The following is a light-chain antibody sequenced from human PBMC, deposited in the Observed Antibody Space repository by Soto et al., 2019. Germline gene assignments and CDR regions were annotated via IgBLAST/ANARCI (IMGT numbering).Light chain of an antibody. V-gene: IGKV3-15*01. Sequence: EIVMTQSPATLSVSPGVRATLSCRASQSVGSNLAWYQQKPGQAPRLLIYGASTRATGIPARFSGSGSGTEFTLTVSSLQSEDFAVYHCQQYIHWPPQVTFGQGTKVEIK. CDR3: QQYIHWPPQVT. CDR1: QSVGSN. CDR2: GAS. J-gene: IGKJ1*01.